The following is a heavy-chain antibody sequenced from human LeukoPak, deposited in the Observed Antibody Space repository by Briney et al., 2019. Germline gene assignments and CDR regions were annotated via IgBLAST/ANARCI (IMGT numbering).Heavy chain of an antibody. CDR1: GYTFTSYD. J-gene: IGHJ4*02. CDR3: ARGAPNDYGDYGGGDY. D-gene: IGHD4-17*01. Sequence: GASVTVSCKASGYTFTSYDINWVRQATGQGLEWMGWMNPNSGNTGYAQKFQGRVTMTRNTSISTAYMELSSLRSEDTAVYYCARGAPNDYGDYGGGDYWGQGTLVTVSS. V-gene: IGHV1-8*01. CDR2: MNPNSGNT.